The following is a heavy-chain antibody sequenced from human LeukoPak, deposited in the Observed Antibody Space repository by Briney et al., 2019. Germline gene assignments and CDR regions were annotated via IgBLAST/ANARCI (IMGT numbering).Heavy chain of an antibody. V-gene: IGHV1-18*01. D-gene: IGHD3-22*01. CDR2: ISAYNGNT. Sequence: ASVKVSCKASGYTFTSYGISWVRQAPGQWLEWMGWISAYNGNTNYAQKLQGRVTMTTDTSTSTAYMELSSLRSEDTAVYYCARGNSYYYDSSGYRDAFDIWGQGTMVTVSS. J-gene: IGHJ3*02. CDR1: GYTFTSYG. CDR3: ARGNSYYYDSSGYRDAFDI.